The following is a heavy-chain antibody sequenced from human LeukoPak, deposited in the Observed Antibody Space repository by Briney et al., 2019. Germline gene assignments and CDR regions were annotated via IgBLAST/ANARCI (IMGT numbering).Heavy chain of an antibody. J-gene: IGHJ4*02. CDR2: IYSGGST. CDR1: GFTVSSNY. D-gene: IGHD6-13*01. CDR3: ARGGGSSWYYY. V-gene: IGHV3-53*01. Sequence: GGSLRLSCAASGFTVSSNYTNWVRQAPGKGLEWVSVIYSGGSTYYAGSVKGRFTISRDNSRNTLYLQMNSLRAEDTAVYYCARGGGSSWYYYWGQGTLVTVSS.